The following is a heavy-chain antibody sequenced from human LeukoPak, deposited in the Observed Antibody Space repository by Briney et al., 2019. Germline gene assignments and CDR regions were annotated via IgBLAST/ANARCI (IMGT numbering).Heavy chain of an antibody. CDR3: AEDYNILTGYNGYFDY. CDR2: IYQTGTT. D-gene: IGHD3-9*01. J-gene: IGHJ4*02. CDR1: GHSITSAYY. Sequence: PSETLSLTCTVSGHSITSAYYWGWIRQPPGKGLEWIGTIYQTGTTYYNPSLKSRISISIDTSNNHFSLKLTSVTAADTAVYYCAEDYNILTGYNGYFDYWGQGALVTVSS. V-gene: IGHV4-38-2*02.